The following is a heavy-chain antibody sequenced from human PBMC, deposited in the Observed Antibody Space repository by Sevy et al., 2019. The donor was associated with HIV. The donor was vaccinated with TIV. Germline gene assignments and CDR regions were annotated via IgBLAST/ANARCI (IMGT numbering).Heavy chain of an antibody. D-gene: IGHD3-22*01. V-gene: IGHV3-33*01. Sequence: GGSLRLSCAASGFTFTSYGMHWVRQAPGKGLEWVAVIWYDGSNKYYADSVKGRFTISRDNSKNTLYLQMNSLRAEDTAVYYCAREDYYDSSGYYYEVRGHFDYWGQGTLVTVSS. CDR1: GFTFTSYG. CDR2: IWYDGSNK. J-gene: IGHJ4*02. CDR3: AREDYYDSSGYYYEVRGHFDY.